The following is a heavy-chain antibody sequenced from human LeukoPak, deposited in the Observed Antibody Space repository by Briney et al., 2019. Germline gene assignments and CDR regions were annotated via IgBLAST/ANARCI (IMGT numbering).Heavy chain of an antibody. V-gene: IGHV3-21*01. D-gene: IGHD6-6*01. CDR2: ISSSSSYI. CDR3: ARDMSSSYYFDY. Sequence: GGSLRLSCAASGFTFSSYNMNWVRQAPGKGLEWVSSISSSSSYIYYADSVKGRSTISRDNAKNSLYLQMNSLRAEDTAVYYCARDMSSSYYFDYWGQGTLVTVSS. J-gene: IGHJ4*02. CDR1: GFTFSSYN.